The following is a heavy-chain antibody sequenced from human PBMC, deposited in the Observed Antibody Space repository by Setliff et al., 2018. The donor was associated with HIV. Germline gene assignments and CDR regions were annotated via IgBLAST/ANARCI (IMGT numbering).Heavy chain of an antibody. Sequence: SETLSLTCAVYGGSFSGHYWSWIRQPPGKGLEWIGEINHSGISNFNPSLKSRVTISVDTSKNQFSLKLSSVTAADTAVYYCARLFRWLQFPDRFDSWGQGALVTVSS. CDR1: GGSFSGHY. CDR2: INHSGIS. J-gene: IGHJ4*02. D-gene: IGHD6-19*01. V-gene: IGHV4-34*01. CDR3: ARLFRWLQFPDRFDS.